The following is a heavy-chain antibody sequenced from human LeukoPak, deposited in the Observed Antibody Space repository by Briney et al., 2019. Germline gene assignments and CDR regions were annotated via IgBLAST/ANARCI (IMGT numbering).Heavy chain of an antibody. Sequence: GGSLRLSCAASGFTFNTYSMNWVRQAPGKGLEWVSSISSTSSYIYYTDSVKGRFTISRDNAKNSLYLQMNSLRAEDTAVYYCATYSSNWYYFHYWGQGTLVTVSS. J-gene: IGHJ4*02. D-gene: IGHD6-13*01. CDR3: ATYSSNWYYFHY. CDR2: ISSTSSYI. V-gene: IGHV3-21*01. CDR1: GFTFNTYS.